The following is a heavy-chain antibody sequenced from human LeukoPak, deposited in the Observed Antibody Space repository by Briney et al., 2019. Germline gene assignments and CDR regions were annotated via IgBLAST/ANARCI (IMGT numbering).Heavy chain of an antibody. V-gene: IGHV4-4*02. CDR1: GGSISNSNW. CDR2: IYRSGST. Sequence: SETLSLTCAVSGGSISNSNWWNWVRQPPGKGLEWIGEIYRSGSTNYNPSLRSRVTISVDRSKNQFALKLTSVTAADTAVYCARGQGSYGDYWGQGTLVIVSS. CDR3: ARGQGSYGDY. J-gene: IGHJ4*02. D-gene: IGHD5-18*01.